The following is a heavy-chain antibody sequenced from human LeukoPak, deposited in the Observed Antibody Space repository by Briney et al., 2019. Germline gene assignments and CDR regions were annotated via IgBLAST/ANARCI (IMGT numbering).Heavy chain of an antibody. CDR3: ARGVLLWFGELSPGMDV. V-gene: IGHV4-59*01. J-gene: IGHJ6*02. Sequence: PSETLSLTCTVSGGSISSYYWSWIRQPPGKGLEWIGYIYYSGSTNYNPSLKSRVTISVDTSKNQFSLKLSSVTAADTAVYYCARGVLLWFGELSPGMDVWGQGTTVTVSS. CDR1: GGSISSYY. CDR2: IYYSGST. D-gene: IGHD3-10*01.